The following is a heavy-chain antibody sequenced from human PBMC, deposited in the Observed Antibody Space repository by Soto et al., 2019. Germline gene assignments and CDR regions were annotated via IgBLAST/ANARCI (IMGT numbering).Heavy chain of an antibody. Sequence: PGGSLRLSCSSSVFTFISHWMHWVRQASVKGPVWVSRIKGDGNSVAYADSVKGRFIISRDNARNTLYLQMNSLRAEDTAVYYCAREIIKINRAIRWFEPWGKGTMVTVS. CDR2: IKGDGNSV. D-gene: IGHD3-10*01. V-gene: IGHV3-74*01. CDR1: VFTFISHW. CDR3: AREIIKINRAIRWFEP. J-gene: IGHJ5*02.